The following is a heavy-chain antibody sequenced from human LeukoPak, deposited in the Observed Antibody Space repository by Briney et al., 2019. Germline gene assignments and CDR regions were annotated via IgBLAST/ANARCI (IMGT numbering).Heavy chain of an antibody. CDR1: GGSISSSSYY. Sequence: SETLSLTCTVSGGSISSSSYYWGWIRQPPGKGLEWIGSIYYSGSTYYNPSVKSRVTIFVDTSKNQFSLKLSSVTAADTAVYYCARHHEFLRDFDYWGQGTLVTVSS. CDR3: ARHHEFLRDFDY. J-gene: IGHJ4*02. CDR2: IYYSGST. V-gene: IGHV4-39*01. D-gene: IGHD3-3*01.